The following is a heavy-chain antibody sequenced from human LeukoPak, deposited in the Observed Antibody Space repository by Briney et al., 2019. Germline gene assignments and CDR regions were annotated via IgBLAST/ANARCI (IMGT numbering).Heavy chain of an antibody. CDR1: GGSISSYY. J-gene: IGHJ6*02. CDR2: IYYSGST. Sequence: SETLSLTCTVSGGSISSYYWSRIRQPPGKGLEWIGYIYYSGSTNYNPSLKSRVTISVDTSKNQFSLKLSSVTAADTAVYYCARGYGYRYGMDVWGQGTTVTVSS. CDR3: ARGYGYRYGMDV. D-gene: IGHD5-18*01. V-gene: IGHV4-59*01.